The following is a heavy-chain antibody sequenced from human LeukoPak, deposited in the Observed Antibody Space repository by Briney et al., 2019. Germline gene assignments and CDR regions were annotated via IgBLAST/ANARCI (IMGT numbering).Heavy chain of an antibody. CDR1: GFTFDDYA. D-gene: IGHD3-9*01. CDR2: ISWNSGSI. Sequence: SGGSLRLSCAASGFTFDDYAMHWVRQAPGKGLEWVSGISWNSGSIGYADSVKGRFTISRDNAKNSLYLQMNSLRAEDTAVYYCARQYDILTGYYGLEEYYFDYWGQGTLVTVSS. CDR3: ARQYDILTGYYGLEEYYFDY. V-gene: IGHV3-9*01. J-gene: IGHJ4*02.